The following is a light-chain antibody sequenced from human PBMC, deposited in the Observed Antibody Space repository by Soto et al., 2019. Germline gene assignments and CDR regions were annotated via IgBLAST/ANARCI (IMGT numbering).Light chain of an antibody. V-gene: IGLV2-14*03. CDR2: DVT. Sequence: QSALTQPASVSGSPGQSITISCTGTSSDAGGFDYVAWYQQHLGQAPKLIIYDVTVRPSGVSNRFSGSKSGNTASLAISGLQTEDEAHYYCSSYTSASALYVFGTGTKVTV. J-gene: IGLJ1*01. CDR1: SSDAGGFDY. CDR3: SSYTSASALYV.